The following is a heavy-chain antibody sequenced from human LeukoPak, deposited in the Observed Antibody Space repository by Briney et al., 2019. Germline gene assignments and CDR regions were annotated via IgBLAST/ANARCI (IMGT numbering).Heavy chain of an antibody. CDR3: ARGRGYSYGHLGY. CDR2: IYYSGST. D-gene: IGHD5-18*01. V-gene: IGHV4-61*05. Sequence: SETLSLTCTVSGGSISSSSYYWGWIRQPPGKGLEWIGYIYYSGSTNYNPSLKSRVTISVDTSKNQFSLKLSSVTAADTAVYYCARGRGYSYGHLGYWGQGTLVTVSS. J-gene: IGHJ4*02. CDR1: GGSISSSSYY.